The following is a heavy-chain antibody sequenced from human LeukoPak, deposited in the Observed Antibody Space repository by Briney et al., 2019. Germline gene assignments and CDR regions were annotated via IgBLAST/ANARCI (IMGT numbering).Heavy chain of an antibody. CDR3: ARDPRGWEIDY. J-gene: IGHJ4*02. CDR1: GFTFSSYW. D-gene: IGHD6-19*01. CDR2: INSDGSST. Sequence: GGSLRLSCAASGFTFSSYWMHWVRQAPGKGLVWVSRINSDGSSTSYADSVKGRFTISRDNAKNTLYPQMNSLRAEDTAVYYCARDPRGWEIDYWGQGTLVTVSS. V-gene: IGHV3-74*01.